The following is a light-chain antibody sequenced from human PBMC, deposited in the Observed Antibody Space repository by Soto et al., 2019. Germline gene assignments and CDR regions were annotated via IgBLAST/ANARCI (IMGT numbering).Light chain of an antibody. V-gene: IGKV3-15*01. J-gene: IGKJ1*01. CDR2: GAS. Sequence: EIVMTQSPSTLSVSLGERVTLSCRASQSVSSKLAWYQQKPGQAPRLLIYGASSMASGIPARFSGSGSGTEFTLTISSLQSEDFAVYYCQHYNNWPLTFGQGTKVEIK. CDR1: QSVSSK. CDR3: QHYNNWPLT.